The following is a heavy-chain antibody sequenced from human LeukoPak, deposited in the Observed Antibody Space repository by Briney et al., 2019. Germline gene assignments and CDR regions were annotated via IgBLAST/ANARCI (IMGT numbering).Heavy chain of an antibody. Sequence: GASVKVSCKASGYTLTSYAMHWVRQAPGQRLEWMGWINAGNGNTKYSQKFQGRVTITRDTSASTAYMELSSLRSEDTAVYYCATELRGYSGYDQLDYWGQGTLVTVSS. CDR2: INAGNGNT. CDR3: ATELRGYSGYDQLDY. CDR1: GYTLTSYA. J-gene: IGHJ4*02. D-gene: IGHD5-12*01. V-gene: IGHV1-3*01.